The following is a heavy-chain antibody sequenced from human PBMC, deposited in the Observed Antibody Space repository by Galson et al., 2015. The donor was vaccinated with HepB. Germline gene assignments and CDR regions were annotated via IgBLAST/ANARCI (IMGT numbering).Heavy chain of an antibody. Sequence: SVKVSCKVSGYTFSSYSITWVRQAPGQGLEWMGWISAYNRKTNYAQKFQGRVTMTTDTSTSTAYMELRRLRSDDTAVYYCARGGFVVGVAATLNNWFDPWGQGTLVTVSS. CDR3: ARGGFVVGVAATLNNWFDP. CDR2: ISAYNRKT. J-gene: IGHJ5*02. V-gene: IGHV1-18*01. CDR1: GYTFSSYS. D-gene: IGHD2-15*01.